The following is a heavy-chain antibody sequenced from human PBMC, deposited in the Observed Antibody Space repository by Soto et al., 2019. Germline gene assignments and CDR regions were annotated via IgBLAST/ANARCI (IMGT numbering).Heavy chain of an antibody. V-gene: IGHV3-11*01. D-gene: IGHD3-10*01. CDR3: ARALVLGVADLSQ. CDR2: ISDSGSLT. Sequence: GGSLRLSCAASGFTFSAYYMSWIRQAPGKGLEWVSYISDSGSLTHYGDSVKGRFTISRDNAKASLYLQMNGLRAEDTAIYYCARALVLGVADLSQWGQGTLVTVSS. J-gene: IGHJ4*02. CDR1: GFTFSAYY.